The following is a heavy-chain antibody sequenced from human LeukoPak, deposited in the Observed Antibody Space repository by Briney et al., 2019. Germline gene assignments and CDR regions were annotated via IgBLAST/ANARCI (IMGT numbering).Heavy chain of an antibody. CDR2: ISGSDGRS. D-gene: IGHD5-18*01. Sequence: PGGSLRLSCATSGFTFTAYPMAWVRQAPGKGLEWVSSISGSDGRSDYAESVRGRFTISSDSSSNTLYLQMDSLRGDDTAVYYCAKVNNHGYNDYWGQGTLVTVSS. CDR1: GFTFTAYP. J-gene: IGHJ4*02. CDR3: AKVNNHGYNDY. V-gene: IGHV3-23*01.